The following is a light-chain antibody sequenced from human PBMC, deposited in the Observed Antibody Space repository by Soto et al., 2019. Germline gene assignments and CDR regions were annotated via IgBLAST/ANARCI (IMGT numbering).Light chain of an antibody. J-gene: IGKJ1*01. CDR3: QQYTAWPLT. CDR2: GIS. Sequence: EVVMTQSPATLSVSPGEGATLSCRASQSVTSNYLARYQQKPGKAPRLLIHGISNRATGVPDRFSGSGSGTDFTLTISRLEPEDFAVYYCQQYTAWPLTFGQGTKVEVK. V-gene: IGKV3-20*01. CDR1: QSVTSNY.